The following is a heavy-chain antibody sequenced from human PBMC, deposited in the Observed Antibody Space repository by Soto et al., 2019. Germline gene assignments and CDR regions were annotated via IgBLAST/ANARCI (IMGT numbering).Heavy chain of an antibody. Sequence: PSETLSLTCTVSGGSISSGPSYWGWIRQPPGQGLEWVGSIYYLGNTYYNSSLGSRVIISVDKSKNQFSLKLSSVTAADTAVYYCARSSAAAGTGWFDPWGQGTLVTVSS. J-gene: IGHJ5*02. CDR1: GGSISSGPSY. D-gene: IGHD6-13*01. CDR3: ARSSAAAGTGWFDP. CDR2: IYYLGNT. V-gene: IGHV4-39*01.